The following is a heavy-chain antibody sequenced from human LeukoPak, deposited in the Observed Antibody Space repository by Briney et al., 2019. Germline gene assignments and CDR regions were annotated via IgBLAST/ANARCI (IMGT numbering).Heavy chain of an antibody. V-gene: IGHV3-23*01. CDR1: GFTFRTYA. Sequence: GGSLRLSRAASGFTFRTYAMSWVRQAPGKGLEWVSAISGSAGRTYYADSVKGRFTISRDNSKNTLYLQMNSLRAEDTAVYYCAKDRGRMIDGPGEYFDYWGQGILVTVSS. D-gene: IGHD3-16*01. J-gene: IGHJ4*02. CDR2: ISGSAGRT. CDR3: AKDRGRMIDGPGEYFDY.